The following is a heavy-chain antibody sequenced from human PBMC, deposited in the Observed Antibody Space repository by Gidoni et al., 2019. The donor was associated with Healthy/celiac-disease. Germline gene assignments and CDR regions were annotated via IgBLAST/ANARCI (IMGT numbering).Heavy chain of an antibody. CDR2: ISSSSSYI. J-gene: IGHJ4*02. V-gene: IGHV3-21*01. CDR3: ARDRRSGFDY. Sequence: EVQLVESGGGLVKPGGSLRLSCAASGFTFSSYSMNWVRQAQGKVLEWVSSISSSSSYIYYADSEKGRFTISRDNAKNSLYLQMNSLRAEDTAVYYCARDRRSGFDYWGQGTLVTVSS. CDR1: GFTFSSYS.